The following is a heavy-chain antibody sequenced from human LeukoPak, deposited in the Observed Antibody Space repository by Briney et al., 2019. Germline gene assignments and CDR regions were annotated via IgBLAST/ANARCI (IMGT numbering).Heavy chain of an antibody. CDR2: IKSKTDGGTT. CDR3: TTWYCSSTSCPEDY. J-gene: IGHJ4*02. Sequence: GGSLRLSCAASGFTFSNAWMSWARQAPGKGLEWVGSIKSKTDGGTTDYAAPVKGRFTISRDDSKNTLYLQMNSLKTEDTAVYYCTTWYCSSTSCPEDYWGQGTLVTVSS. CDR1: GFTFSNAW. D-gene: IGHD2-2*01. V-gene: IGHV3-15*01.